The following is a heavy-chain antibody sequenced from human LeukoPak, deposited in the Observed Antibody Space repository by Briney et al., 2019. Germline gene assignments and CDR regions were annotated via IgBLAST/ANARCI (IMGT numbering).Heavy chain of an antibody. V-gene: IGHV1-69*06. CDR1: GGTFSSYA. Sequence: GASVKVSCKASGGTFSSYAISWVRQAPGQGLEWMGGIIPRFGTANYAQKFQGRVTITADKSTSTAYMELSSLRSEDTAVYYCARGVHEGYQLHNYYYYGMDVWGQGTTVTVSS. CDR2: IIPRFGTA. J-gene: IGHJ6*02. D-gene: IGHD2-2*01. CDR3: ARGVHEGYQLHNYYYYGMDV.